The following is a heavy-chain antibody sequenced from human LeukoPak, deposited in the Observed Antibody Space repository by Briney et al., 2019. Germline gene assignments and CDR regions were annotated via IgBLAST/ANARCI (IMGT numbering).Heavy chain of an antibody. CDR1: GFTVSSNY. CDR3: ARDNGRDGYNP. CDR2: IYSGGST. J-gene: IGHJ5*02. V-gene: IGHV3-53*01. Sequence: GGSLRLSCAASGFTVSSNYTSWVRQAPGKGLEWVSVIYSGGSTYYADSVKGRFTISRDNSKNTLYLQMNSLRAEDTAVYYCARDNGRDGYNPWGQGTLVAVSS. D-gene: IGHD5-24*01.